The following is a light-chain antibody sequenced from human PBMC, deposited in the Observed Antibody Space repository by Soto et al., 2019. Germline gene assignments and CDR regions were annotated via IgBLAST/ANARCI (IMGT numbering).Light chain of an antibody. Sequence: DIQMTQSPSTLSASVGDRVTITCRASQSIGTWLAWYQQTPGKAPKLLIYKASTLKSGVPSRFSGSGSGTEFTLTISSLQPDDFATYYCQQYSTYTPRTCGQGTKGDIK. CDR3: QQYSTYTPRT. J-gene: IGKJ1*01. CDR1: QSIGTW. CDR2: KAS. V-gene: IGKV1-5*03.